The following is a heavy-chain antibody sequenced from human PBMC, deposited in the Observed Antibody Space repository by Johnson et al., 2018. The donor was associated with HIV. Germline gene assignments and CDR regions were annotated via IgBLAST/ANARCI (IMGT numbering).Heavy chain of an antibody. Sequence: QVQLVESGGGVVQPGRSLRLSCAASGFTFSSYGMHWVRQAPGKGLEWVAVIWYDGSNKYYADSVKGRFTISRDNSKNTLYLQMNNLRAEDTAVYYCAKDRGSYYDSSGYLGDAFDIWGQGTMVTVSS. CDR3: AKDRGSYYDSSGYLGDAFDI. CDR1: GFTFSSYG. V-gene: IGHV3-33*06. J-gene: IGHJ3*02. D-gene: IGHD3-22*01. CDR2: IWYDGSNK.